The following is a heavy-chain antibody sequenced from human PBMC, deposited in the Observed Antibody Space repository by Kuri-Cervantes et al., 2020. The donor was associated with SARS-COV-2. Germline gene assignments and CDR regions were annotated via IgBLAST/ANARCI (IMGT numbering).Heavy chain of an antibody. Sequence: GESLKISCAASGFTFDDYAMHWVRQAPGKGLEWVSLISGGGGSTYYADSVKGRFTISSDNSKNTLYLQMNSLRAEDTAVYYCAKDPESTEYYFDYWGQGTLVTVSS. V-gene: IGHV3-23*01. CDR3: AKDPESTEYYFDY. CDR1: GFTFDDYA. J-gene: IGHJ4*02. CDR2: ISGGGGST.